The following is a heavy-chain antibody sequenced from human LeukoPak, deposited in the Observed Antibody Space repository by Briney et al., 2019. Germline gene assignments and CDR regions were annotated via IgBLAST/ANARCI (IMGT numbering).Heavy chain of an antibody. V-gene: IGHV3-74*01. CDR1: GFTLSSFW. Sequence: GGSLRLSCATSGFTLSSFWMHWVRQPPGKGLVWVSRINSDATNTNYADSVKGRFTISRDNTKNTVYLQMNSLGAEDTAVYCCARGGWGSSVHFDTWGQGALVTVSS. J-gene: IGHJ4*02. CDR2: INSDATNT. CDR3: ARGGWGSSVHFDT. D-gene: IGHD3-10*01.